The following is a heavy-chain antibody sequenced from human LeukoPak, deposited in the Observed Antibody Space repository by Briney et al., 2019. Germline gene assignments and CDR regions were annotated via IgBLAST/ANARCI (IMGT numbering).Heavy chain of an antibody. Sequence: GGSLRLSCAASGFTFSSYSMNWVRQSPGRGLEWVSYLSTSGKTIYYSDSVKGRFTISRDNAKDSLYLQMNSLRAEDTAVYYCARDLAAMVTSDFDYWGQGTLVTVSS. CDR3: ARDLAAMVTSDFDY. J-gene: IGHJ4*02. D-gene: IGHD5-18*01. CDR1: GFTFSSYS. CDR2: LSTSGKTI. V-gene: IGHV3-48*04.